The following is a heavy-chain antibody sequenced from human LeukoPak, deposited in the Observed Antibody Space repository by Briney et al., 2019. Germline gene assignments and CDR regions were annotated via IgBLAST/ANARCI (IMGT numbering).Heavy chain of an antibody. CDR1: GHTSTGYY. V-gene: IGHV1-2*02. D-gene: IGHD2-15*01. Sequence: ASVKVSCKASGHTSTGYYVHWVRQAPGQGLEWMGCINANSGGPNYAHKFQGRVTMTRDTSISTVYMELSSLRSDDTAVYYCARGCSGGSCFGDFDYWGQGTLGTVSS. CDR3: ARGCSGGSCFGDFDY. CDR2: INANSGGP. J-gene: IGHJ4*02.